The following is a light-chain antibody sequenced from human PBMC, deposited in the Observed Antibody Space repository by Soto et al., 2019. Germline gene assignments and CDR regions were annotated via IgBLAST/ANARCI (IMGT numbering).Light chain of an antibody. CDR1: QSVSSN. CDR2: GAF. J-gene: IGKJ5*01. CDR3: QQRNIWPPVT. Sequence: IMMKQSPATLSVSPGERATLSCRASQSVSSNLAWYQQKPGQPPRLLIFGAFNRAAGIPARFSGSGSGTDFTLTISSREPADSAVYYYQQRNIWPPVTFGQGTLLEVK. V-gene: IGKV3D-15*01.